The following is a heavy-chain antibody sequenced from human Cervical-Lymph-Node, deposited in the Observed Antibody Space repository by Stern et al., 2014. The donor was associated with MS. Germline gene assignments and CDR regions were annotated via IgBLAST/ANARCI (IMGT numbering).Heavy chain of an antibody. CDR1: GFIVNSNY. CDR2: IYSGGGI. D-gene: IGHD6-6*01. Sequence: EVQLVESGGGLIQPGGSLRLSCAASGFIVNSNYMSWIRQAPGKGLEWVSVIYSGGGIHYADSVKGRFTISRDKSKNTLYLQMNSLRAEDTAVYYCAGSPSTGLWGQGTLVTVSS. J-gene: IGHJ4*02. CDR3: AGSPSTGL. V-gene: IGHV3-53*01.